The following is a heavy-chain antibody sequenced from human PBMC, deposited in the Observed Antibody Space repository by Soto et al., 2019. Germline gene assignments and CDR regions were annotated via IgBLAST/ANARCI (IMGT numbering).Heavy chain of an antibody. J-gene: IGHJ5*02. Sequence: SETLSLTCTVSGGSISSGGYYWSWIRQHPGKGLEWIGYIYYSGSTYYNPSLKSRVTISVDTSKNQFSLKLSSVTAADTAVYYCARGGYCSGGSCYRPPWFDPWGQGTLVTVSS. D-gene: IGHD2-15*01. V-gene: IGHV4-31*03. CDR1: GGSISSGGYY. CDR2: IYYSGST. CDR3: ARGGYCSGGSCYRPPWFDP.